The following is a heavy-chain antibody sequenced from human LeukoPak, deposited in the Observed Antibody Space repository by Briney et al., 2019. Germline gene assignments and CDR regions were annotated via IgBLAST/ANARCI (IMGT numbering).Heavy chain of an antibody. J-gene: IGHJ4*02. V-gene: IGHV4-59*08. CDR1: GFTFSDYY. CDR3: ARHLNNCGDDCYIFDY. Sequence: LRLSCAASGFTFSDYYWSWIRQPPGKGLEWMGYIYYSGSTNYNPSLKSRVTISVDTSKNQFSLRVSSVTAADTAVYYCARHLNNCGDDCYIFDYWGQGTLVTVSS. CDR2: IYYSGST. D-gene: IGHD2-21*01.